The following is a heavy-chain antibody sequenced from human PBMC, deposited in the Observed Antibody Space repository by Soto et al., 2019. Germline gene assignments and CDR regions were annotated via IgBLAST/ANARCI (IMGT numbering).Heavy chain of an antibody. CDR3: AKSLFGGPDI. Sequence: GALRLSCAASRFTFSTYAMSWVRQAPGKGLEWVSGISGGGGDTSYADSVRGRFTCSRDNSKNTLYLQMNGLRAEDTALYYCAKSLFGGPDIWGQGTMVTVSS. CDR1: RFTFSTYA. D-gene: IGHD2-15*01. J-gene: IGHJ3*02. V-gene: IGHV3-23*01. CDR2: ISGGGGDT.